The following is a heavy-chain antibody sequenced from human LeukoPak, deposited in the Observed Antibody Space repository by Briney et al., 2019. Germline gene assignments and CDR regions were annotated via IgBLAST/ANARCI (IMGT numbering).Heavy chain of an antibody. D-gene: IGHD4-11*01. V-gene: IGHV4-59*12. CDR1: GGSISSYY. CDR3: ARVGYTVTTGFDP. Sequence: SETLSLTCTVSGGSISSYYWSWIRQPPGKGLEWIGYIYYSGSTYYNPSLKSRVTISVDRSKNQFSLKLSSVTAADTAVYYCARVGYTVTTGFDPWGQGTLVTVSS. J-gene: IGHJ5*02. CDR2: IYYSGST.